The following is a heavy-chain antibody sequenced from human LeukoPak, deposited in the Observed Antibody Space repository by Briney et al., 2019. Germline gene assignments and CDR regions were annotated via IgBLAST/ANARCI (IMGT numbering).Heavy chain of an antibody. J-gene: IGHJ1*01. D-gene: IGHD3-22*01. Sequence: GGSLRLSCAASGFALSSHWMTWVRQVPGRGPEWVANVNRDGSETYYLDSVKGRFTISKDNAKNSLYLQMNSLRAEDTALYHCARDARPHYYDSSGYLGYFQRWGQGTLVTVSS. CDR1: GFALSSHW. CDR2: VNRDGSET. CDR3: ARDARPHYYDSSGYLGYFQR. V-gene: IGHV3-7*03.